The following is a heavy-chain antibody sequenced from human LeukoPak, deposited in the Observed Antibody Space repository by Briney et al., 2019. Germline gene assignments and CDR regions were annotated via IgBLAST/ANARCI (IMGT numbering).Heavy chain of an antibody. Sequence: SETLSLTCTVSGVSISSYYWSWIRQPPGKGLEWIGYIYYSGSTNYNPSLKSRVTISVGTSKNQFSLKLSSVTAADTAVYYCARDSLSIDAFDIWGQGTMVTVSS. V-gene: IGHV4-59*01. J-gene: IGHJ3*02. CDR1: GVSISSYY. CDR3: ARDSLSIDAFDI. CDR2: IYYSGST. D-gene: IGHD6-6*01.